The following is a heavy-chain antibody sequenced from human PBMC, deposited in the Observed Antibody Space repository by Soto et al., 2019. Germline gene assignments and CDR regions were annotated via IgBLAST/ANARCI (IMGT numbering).Heavy chain of an antibody. J-gene: IGHJ4*02. CDR2: IYYSGST. D-gene: IGHD3-16*01. Sequence: SETLSLTCTVSGGSISSSSYYWGWIRQPPGKGLEWIGSIYYSGSTYYNPSLKSRVTISVDTSKNQFSLKLSSVTAADTAVYYCARHPRHYVFDYWGQGTLVTVSS. V-gene: IGHV4-39*01. CDR3: ARHPRHYVFDY. CDR1: GGSISSSSYY.